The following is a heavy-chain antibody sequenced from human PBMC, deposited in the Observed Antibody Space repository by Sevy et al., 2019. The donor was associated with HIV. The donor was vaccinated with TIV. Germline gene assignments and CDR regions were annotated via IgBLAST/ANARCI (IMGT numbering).Heavy chain of an antibody. D-gene: IGHD2-8*01. J-gene: IGHJ4*02. Sequence: GGSLRLSCAASGFTFSKDSMSWVRQPPGKGLEWVSTLFFGCGEINYADSVKGRFTISRDNSKSSVYMQMNNLRPEDTAVYYCAREGCTKPHDYWGQGTLVTVSS. CDR3: AREGCTKPHDY. CDR1: GFTFSKDS. V-gene: IGHV3-23*01. CDR2: LFFGCGEI.